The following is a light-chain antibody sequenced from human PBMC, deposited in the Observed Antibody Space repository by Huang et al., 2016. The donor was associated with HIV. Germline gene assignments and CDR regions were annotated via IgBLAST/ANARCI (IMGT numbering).Light chain of an antibody. CDR2: GAS. CDR3: QLRSTWPGDT. CDR1: QTVSSY. V-gene: IGKV3-11*01. Sequence: EIVLTQSPATLSLSPGERAPLSCRSSQTVSSYLAWYQQKPGQAPRLLIDGASNRATGIPARFSGSGSGTDFTLTISSLEPEDFAVYYCQLRSTWPGDTFGGGTKVEIK. J-gene: IGKJ4*01.